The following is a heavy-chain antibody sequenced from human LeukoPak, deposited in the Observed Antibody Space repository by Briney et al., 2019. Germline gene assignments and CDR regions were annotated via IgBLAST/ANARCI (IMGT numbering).Heavy chain of an antibody. J-gene: IGHJ6*03. CDR2: IYYSGST. CDR1: GGSISGYY. V-gene: IGHV4-59*01. Sequence: SETLSLTCTVSGGSISGYYWSWIRQPPGKGLEWIGYIYYSGSTNYNPSLKSRVTISVDTSKNQFSLKLSSVTAADTAVYYCARVSVVPAAIYYYYYYMDVWGKGTTVTVSS. CDR3: ARVSVVPAAIYYYYYYMDV. D-gene: IGHD2-2*02.